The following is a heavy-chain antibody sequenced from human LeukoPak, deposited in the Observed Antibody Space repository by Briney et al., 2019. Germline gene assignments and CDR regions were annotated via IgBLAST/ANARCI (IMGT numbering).Heavy chain of an antibody. CDR3: ARDFERGSGYDWFGGSAFDI. Sequence: ASVKVSCKASGYTFTSYGISWVRQAPGQGLEWMGWISAYNGNTNYAQKLQGRVTMTTDTSTSTAYMELRSLRSDDTAVYYCARDFERGSGYDWFGGSAFDIWGQGTMVTVSS. CDR2: ISAYNGNT. D-gene: IGHD5-12*01. V-gene: IGHV1-18*01. CDR1: GYTFTSYG. J-gene: IGHJ3*02.